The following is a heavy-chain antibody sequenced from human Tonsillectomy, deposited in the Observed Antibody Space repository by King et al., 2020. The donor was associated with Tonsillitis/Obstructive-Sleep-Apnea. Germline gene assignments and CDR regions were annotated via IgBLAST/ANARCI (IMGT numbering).Heavy chain of an antibody. CDR3: ARTFRTGGYWYFDL. D-gene: IGHD7-27*01. Sequence: VQLQESGPGLVKPSQTLSLTCTVSGDSISSGTYYWSSIRQHPGKGLAWIGNIYYSGSAYYNPSLKSRVTMSIDTSKRQFSLKLNSVTAAYTSVYYCARTFRTGGYWYFDLWGRATLVTVSS. CDR1: GDSISSGTYY. CDR2: IYYSGSA. V-gene: IGHV4-31*03. J-gene: IGHJ2*01.